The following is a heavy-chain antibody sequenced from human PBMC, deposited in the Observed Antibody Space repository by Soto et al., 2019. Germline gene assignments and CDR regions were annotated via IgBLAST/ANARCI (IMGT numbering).Heavy chain of an antibody. Sequence: QVQLVQSGAEVKKPGSSVKVSCKASGGTFSSYTISWVRQAPGQGLEWMGRIIPILGIANYAQKFQGRVTITAEKSTSTAYMELSSLRSQDTAVYYCVRAGRVSVTTILGNWYFDLWGRGTLVTVSS. CDR1: GGTFSSYT. CDR3: VRAGRVSVTTILGNWYFDL. J-gene: IGHJ2*01. CDR2: IIPILGIA. V-gene: IGHV1-69*02. D-gene: IGHD4-17*01.